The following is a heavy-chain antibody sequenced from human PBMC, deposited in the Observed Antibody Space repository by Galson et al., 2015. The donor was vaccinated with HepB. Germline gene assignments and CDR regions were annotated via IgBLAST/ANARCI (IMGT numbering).Heavy chain of an antibody. V-gene: IGHV3-21*01. D-gene: IGHD3-10*01. CDR3: ARHYRPDLGSGTYYPNYMDS. CDR1: GFSFSTYG. CDR2: ISSTGAYK. Sequence: SLRLSCAVSGFSFSTYGMSWVRQAPGKGLEWVSTISSTGAYKFYSDSVRGRFTISRDNAKQSLFLQMNSLSAEDTALYYCARHYRPDLGSGTYYPNYMDSWGQGTLVTVSS. J-gene: IGHJ5*01.